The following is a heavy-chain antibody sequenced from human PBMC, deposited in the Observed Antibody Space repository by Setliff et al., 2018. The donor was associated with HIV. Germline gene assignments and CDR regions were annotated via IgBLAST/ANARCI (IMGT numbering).Heavy chain of an antibody. CDR1: GFTFSSYA. Sequence: GESLKISCAASGFTFSSYAMSWVRQAPGKGLEWVSAISGSGGSTYYADSVKGRFTISRDNSKNTLYLQMNSLRAEDTAVYYCAKDPRAAVATICDYWGQGTLVT. J-gene: IGHJ4*02. CDR2: ISGSGGST. CDR3: AKDPRAAVATICDY. V-gene: IGHV3-23*01. D-gene: IGHD5-12*01.